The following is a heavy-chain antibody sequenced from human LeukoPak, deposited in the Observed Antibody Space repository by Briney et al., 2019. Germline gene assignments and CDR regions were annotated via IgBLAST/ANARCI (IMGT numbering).Heavy chain of an antibody. CDR3: ARLVGATGGY. D-gene: IGHD1-26*01. V-gene: IGHV4-34*01. CDR2: INHSGST. J-gene: IGHJ4*02. CDR1: GGSFSGYY. Sequence: SETLSLTCAVYGGSFSGYYWSWIRQPPGKGLEWIGEINHSGSTNYNPSLKSRVTISVDTSKNQFALKLSSVTAADTAVYYCARLVGATGGYWGQGTLVTVSS.